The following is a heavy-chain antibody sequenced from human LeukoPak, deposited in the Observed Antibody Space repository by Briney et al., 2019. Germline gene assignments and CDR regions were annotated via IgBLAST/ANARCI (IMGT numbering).Heavy chain of an antibody. Sequence: SETLSLTCAVYGGSFRGYYWGWIRQPPGKGLEWIATINYSGTTHYNPSLKSRVTISADTSNNQFSLKLNSVTAADTAVYHCARGRWISGSYYNFDYWGQGTLVTVSS. CDR3: ARGRWISGSYYNFDY. V-gene: IGHV4-34*01. CDR1: GGSFRGYY. D-gene: IGHD1-26*01. J-gene: IGHJ4*02. CDR2: INYSGTT.